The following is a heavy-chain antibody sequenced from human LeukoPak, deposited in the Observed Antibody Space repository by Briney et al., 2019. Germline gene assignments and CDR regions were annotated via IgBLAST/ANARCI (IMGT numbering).Heavy chain of an antibody. CDR3: ARGSKGIVVVVAARGYFDY. V-gene: IGHV4-34*01. CDR2: INHSGST. CDR1: GGSFSGYY. J-gene: IGHJ4*02. D-gene: IGHD2-15*01. Sequence: SETLSLTCAVYGGSFSGYYWSWIRQPPGKGLEWIGEINHSGSTNYNPSLKSRFTISVDTSKNQFSLKLSSVTAADTAVYYCARGSKGIVVVVAARGYFDYWGQGTLVTVSS.